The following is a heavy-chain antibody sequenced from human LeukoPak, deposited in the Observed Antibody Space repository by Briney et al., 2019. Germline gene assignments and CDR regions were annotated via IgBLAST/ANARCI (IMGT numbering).Heavy chain of an antibody. Sequence: PGGSLRLSCAASEFTFSNYWMSWVRQAPGKGLEWVSVIFSGGGTYYTGSVKGRFTISRDNSKNTLYLQMNSLRAEDTAVYYCARDLDGPENYWGQGTLVTVSS. CDR1: EFTFSNYW. V-gene: IGHV3-53*01. CDR3: ARDLDGPENY. J-gene: IGHJ4*02. D-gene: IGHD3-3*01. CDR2: IFSGGGT.